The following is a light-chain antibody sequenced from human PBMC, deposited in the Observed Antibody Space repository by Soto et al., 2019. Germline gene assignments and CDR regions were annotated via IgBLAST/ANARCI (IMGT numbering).Light chain of an antibody. CDR1: RSVLYSANNKNY. V-gene: IGKV4-1*01. J-gene: IGKJ2*01. Sequence: DIVMTQSPDSLAVSLGERATINCKSSRSVLYSANNKNYLAWYQQKPGQPPKLLIYWASTRESGVPDRFSGSGSGADFTLTISSLQADDVAVYYCQQYYGSPPYTFGQGTKLEIK. CDR2: WAS. CDR3: QQYYGSPPYT.